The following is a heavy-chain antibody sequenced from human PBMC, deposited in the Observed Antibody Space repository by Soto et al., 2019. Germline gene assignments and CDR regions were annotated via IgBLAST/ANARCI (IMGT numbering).Heavy chain of an antibody. D-gene: IGHD1-7*01. Sequence: GGSLRLSCAASGFTFSSYGMHWVRQAPGKGLEWVAVISYDGSNKYYADSVKGRFTISRDNSKNTLYLQMNSLRAEDTAVYYCAKDLGLELYYYGMDVWGQGTTVTVSS. CDR3: AKDLGLELYYYGMDV. V-gene: IGHV3-30*18. J-gene: IGHJ6*02. CDR2: ISYDGSNK. CDR1: GFTFSSYG.